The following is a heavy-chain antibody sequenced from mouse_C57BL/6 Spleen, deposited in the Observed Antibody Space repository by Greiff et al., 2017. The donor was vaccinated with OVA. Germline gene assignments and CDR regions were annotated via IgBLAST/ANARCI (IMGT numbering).Heavy chain of an antibody. V-gene: IGHV3-6*01. Sequence: EVKLEESGPGLVKPSQSLSLTCSVTGYSITSGYYWNWIRQFPGNKLEWMGYISYDGSNNYNPSLKNRISITRDTSKNQFFLKLNSVTTEDTATYYCTGYYYGSRGFFDYWGQGTTLTVSS. J-gene: IGHJ2*01. CDR1: GYSITSGYY. CDR3: TGYYYGSRGFFDY. D-gene: IGHD1-1*01. CDR2: ISYDGSN.